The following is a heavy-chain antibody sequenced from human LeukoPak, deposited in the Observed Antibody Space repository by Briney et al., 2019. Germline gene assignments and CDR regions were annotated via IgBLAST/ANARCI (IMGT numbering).Heavy chain of an antibody. J-gene: IGHJ6*03. V-gene: IGHV1-69*13. CDR1: GGTFSSYA. CDR3: ATGNIVVVPAAVSYYMDV. CDR2: IIPIFGTA. Sequence: ASVKVSCKASGGTFSSYAISWVRQAPGQGLEWMGGIIPIFGTANYAQKFQGRVTITADESTSTAYMELSSLRSEDTAVYYCATGNIVVVPAAVSYYMDVWGKGTTVTVSS. D-gene: IGHD2-2*01.